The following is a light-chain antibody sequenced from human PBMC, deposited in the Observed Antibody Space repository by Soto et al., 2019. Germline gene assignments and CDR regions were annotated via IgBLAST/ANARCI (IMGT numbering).Light chain of an antibody. J-gene: IGLJ1*01. CDR1: SSDVGAYYF. CDR3: SSYTTSSTRV. V-gene: IGLV2-14*03. CDR2: EVS. Sequence: QSVLAQPASVSGSPGQTITISCTGTSSDVGAYYFVSWYQQHPDKAPKLMIYEVSNRPSGVSYRFSGSKSVNTATLTISGLQAEDEADYDCSSYTTSSTRVFGTGTKVTXL.